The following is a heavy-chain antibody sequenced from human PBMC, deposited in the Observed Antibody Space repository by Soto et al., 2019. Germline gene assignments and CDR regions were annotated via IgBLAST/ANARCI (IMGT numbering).Heavy chain of an antibody. CDR2: INPNSGGT. CDR3: ARVYDYALGYYYYGMDV. J-gene: IGHJ6*02. V-gene: IGHV1-2*02. D-gene: IGHD3-16*01. CDR1: GYTFTGYY. Sequence: GASVKVSFKASGYTFTGYYMHWVRQAPGQGLEWMGWINPNSGGTNYAQKFQGRVTMTRDTSISTAYMELSRLRSDDTAVYYCARVYDYALGYYYYGMDVWGQGTTVTVSS.